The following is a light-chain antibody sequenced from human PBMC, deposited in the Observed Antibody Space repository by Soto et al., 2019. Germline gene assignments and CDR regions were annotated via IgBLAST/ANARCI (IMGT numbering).Light chain of an antibody. CDR1: SSNIGAGYD. J-gene: IGLJ2*01. CDR2: GNS. Sequence: QSVLTQPPSVSGAPGQRVTICCTGSSSNIGAGYDVHWYQQLPGTAPKPLIYGNSNRPSGVPDRFSGSKSGTSASLAITGIQAEDEADYYCQSYDSSLSGSVVFGAGTKLTVL. CDR3: QSYDSSLSGSVV. V-gene: IGLV1-40*01.